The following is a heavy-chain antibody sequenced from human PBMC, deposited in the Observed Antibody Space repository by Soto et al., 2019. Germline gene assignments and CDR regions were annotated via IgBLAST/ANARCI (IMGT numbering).Heavy chain of an antibody. Sequence: SQALSLTWTVSGYSTSSGSYWGWIRQPPGKGPEWIASIYHGGTTFYNPSLKSRVTVSVDKSNNQFSLKLGSVTAADTAVYYCAKSYGIVVAGSTFDGSGQGTLVTVSS. J-gene: IGHJ5*01. CDR1: GYSTSSGSY. V-gene: IGHV4-38-2*02. CDR3: AKSYGIVVAGSTFDG. CDR2: IYHGGTT. D-gene: IGHD6-19*01.